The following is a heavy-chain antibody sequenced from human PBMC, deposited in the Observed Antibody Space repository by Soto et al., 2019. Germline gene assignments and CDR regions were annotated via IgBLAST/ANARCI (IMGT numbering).Heavy chain of an antibody. D-gene: IGHD2-2*01. Sequence: QVQLQESGPRLVKPSQTLSLTCTVSGGSISSGGYYWSWIRQHPGKGLEWIGYIYYSGSTYYNPSLKSRVTISVDTSKNQFSLKLSSVTAADTAVYYCASTGRYCSSTSCYRDPYFDYWGQGTLVTVSS. J-gene: IGHJ4*02. CDR2: IYYSGST. V-gene: IGHV4-31*03. CDR3: ASTGRYCSSTSCYRDPYFDY. CDR1: GGSISSGGYY.